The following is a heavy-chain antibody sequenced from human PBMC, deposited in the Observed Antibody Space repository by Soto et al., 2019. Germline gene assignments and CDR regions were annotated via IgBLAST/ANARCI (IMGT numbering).Heavy chain of an antibody. CDR2: FYSGGKT. Sequence: EVQLVESGGGLVQPGGSLRLSCSASGFTVSSSYINWVRQAPGKGLEWVSTFYSGGKTYYADSVKGRFTISRHSSENTFYLQMNSLRSEDTAVYYCARAGQYCTTGTCYPASMGVWGEGTTVTVSS. CDR3: ARAGQYCTTGTCYPASMGV. J-gene: IGHJ6*04. V-gene: IGHV3-53*04. CDR1: GFTVSSSY. D-gene: IGHD2-15*01.